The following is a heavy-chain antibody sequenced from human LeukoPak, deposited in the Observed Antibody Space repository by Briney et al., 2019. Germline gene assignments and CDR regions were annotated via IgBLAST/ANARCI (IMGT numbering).Heavy chain of an antibody. D-gene: IGHD6-19*01. Sequence: GGSLRLSCAASGFTFSSYGIHWVRQAPGKWLEWVAAISSDGSNKHFADSVKGRFTISRDNSKNTLYLQMSSLRAEDTAVYYCAKGHSRGWYYFDYWGQGTLVTVSS. J-gene: IGHJ4*02. CDR1: GFTFSSYG. V-gene: IGHV3-30*18. CDR2: ISSDGSNK. CDR3: AKGHSRGWYYFDY.